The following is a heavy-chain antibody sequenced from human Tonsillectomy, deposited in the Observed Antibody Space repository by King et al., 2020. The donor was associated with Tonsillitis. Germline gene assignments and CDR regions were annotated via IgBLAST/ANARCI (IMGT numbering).Heavy chain of an antibody. J-gene: IGHJ4*02. CDR3: ASPGGARGFYYFDY. Sequence: VQLVESGGGLVKPGGSLRLSCAASGFTFSSYSMNWVRQAPGKGLEWVSSISSSSSYIYYADSVKGRFTISRDNAKNSLYLQMNSLRAEDTAVYYCASPGGARGFYYFDYWGQGTLVTVSS. CDR2: ISSSSSYI. CDR1: GFTFSSYS. D-gene: IGHD1-1*01. V-gene: IGHV3-21*01.